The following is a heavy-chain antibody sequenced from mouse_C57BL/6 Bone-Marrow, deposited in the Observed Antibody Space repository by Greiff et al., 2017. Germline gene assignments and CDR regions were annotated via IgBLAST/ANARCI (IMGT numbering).Heavy chain of an antibody. CDR3: ARGSNWDRDWYFDV. Sequence: EVKLMESEGGLVQPGSSMKLSCTASGFTFSDYYMAWVRQVPEKGLEWVANINYDGSSTYYLDSLKSRFIISRDNAKNILYLQMSSLKSEDTATYYCARGSNWDRDWYFDVWGTGTTVTVSS. J-gene: IGHJ1*03. CDR1: GFTFSDYY. D-gene: IGHD4-1*01. V-gene: IGHV5-16*01. CDR2: INYDGSST.